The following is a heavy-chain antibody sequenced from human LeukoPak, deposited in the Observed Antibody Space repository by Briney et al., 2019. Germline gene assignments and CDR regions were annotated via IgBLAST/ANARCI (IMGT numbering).Heavy chain of an antibody. CDR2: IGPTGFDR. J-gene: IGHJ4*02. V-gene: IGHV3-21*06. D-gene: IGHD1-14*01. CDR1: GLTFSTSG. CDR3: ATETNGRHYDY. Sequence: GGSLRLSCTTSGLTFSTSGFNWVRQAPGKGLEWVASIGPTGFDRYHADSIKGRFTISRDNANNFLYLQMDSLRAEDTAVYYCATETNGRHYDYWGQGSLLTVSS.